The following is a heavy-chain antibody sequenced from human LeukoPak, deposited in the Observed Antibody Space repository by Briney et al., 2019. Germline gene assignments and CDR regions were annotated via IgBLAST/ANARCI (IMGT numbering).Heavy chain of an antibody. CDR1: GGSISSSSYY. D-gene: IGHD6-19*01. CDR2: IYYSGST. V-gene: IGHV4-39*07. CDR3: ARESGGSGWSLGY. Sequence: PSETLSLTCTVSGGSISSSSYYWGWIRQPPGKGLEWIGSIYYSGSTYYNPSLKSRVTISVDTSKNQFSLKLSSVTAADTAVYYCARESGGSGWSLGYWGQGTLVTVSS. J-gene: IGHJ4*02.